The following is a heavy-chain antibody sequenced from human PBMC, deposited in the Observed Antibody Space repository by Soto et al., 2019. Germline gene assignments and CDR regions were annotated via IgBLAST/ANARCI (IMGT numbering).Heavy chain of an antibody. V-gene: IGHV3-9*01. D-gene: IGHD2-8*01. J-gene: IGHJ6*02. CDR3: TKDRGMGYYYGMDV. CDR2: ISWDSGII. Sequence: GGSLRLSCAASGFTFDDYAIHWVRQAPGKGLEWVSGISWDSGIIAYADSVKGRFIISRDNAKNSLYLQMNSLRPEDTALYYCTKDRGMGYYYGMDVWGQGTTGTGS. CDR1: GFTFDDYA.